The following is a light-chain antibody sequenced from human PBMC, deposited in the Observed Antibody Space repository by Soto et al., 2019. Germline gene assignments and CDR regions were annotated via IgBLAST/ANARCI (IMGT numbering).Light chain of an antibody. CDR2: GAS. V-gene: IGKV3-20*01. J-gene: IGKJ4*01. CDR1: QSVSSSY. CDR3: QQHSSPPLS. Sequence: EIVLTQSPGTLSLSPGESATLSCRASQSVSSSYLAWFQQKPGQTPRLLIYGASSRATGISDRFSGSGSGTDFTLTLSRLEPEDCAVYYCQQHSSPPLSFGGGTKVEIK.